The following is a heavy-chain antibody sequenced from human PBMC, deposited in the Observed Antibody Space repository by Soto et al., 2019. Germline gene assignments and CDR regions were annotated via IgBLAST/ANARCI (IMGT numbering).Heavy chain of an antibody. V-gene: IGHV4-59*12. D-gene: IGHD6-19*01. CDR3: ARGGLLPDY. Sequence: PSETLSLTCTVSGGSISSYYWSWIRQPPGKGLEWIGYIYYSGRTNYNPSLKSRVTISVDTSKNQFSLRLSSVTAADTAVYYCARGGLLPDYWGQGTLVTVSS. CDR2: IYYSGRT. CDR1: GGSISSYY. J-gene: IGHJ4*02.